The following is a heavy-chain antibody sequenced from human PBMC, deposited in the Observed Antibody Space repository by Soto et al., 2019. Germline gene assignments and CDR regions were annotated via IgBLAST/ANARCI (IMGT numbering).Heavy chain of an antibody. Sequence: GASVKVSCKASGYTFTSYGMSWVRQAPGQGLEWMGRIIPILGIANYAQKFQGRVTITADKSTSTAYMELSSLRSEDTAVYYCARGNSSGWYLGPNWFDPWGQGTLLTVSS. D-gene: IGHD6-19*01. CDR3: ARGNSSGWYLGPNWFDP. CDR1: GYTFTSYG. V-gene: IGHV1-69*04. CDR2: IIPILGIA. J-gene: IGHJ5*02.